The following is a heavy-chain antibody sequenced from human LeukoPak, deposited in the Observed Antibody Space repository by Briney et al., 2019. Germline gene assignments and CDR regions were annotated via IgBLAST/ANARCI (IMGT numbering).Heavy chain of an antibody. CDR1: GGSISSSNW. Sequence: SETLSLTCAVSGGSISSSNWWSWVRQPPGKGLEWIGEIYHSGSTNYYPSLKSRVTISVDKSKNQFSLKLSSVTAADTAVYYCARGRGDYDSSGYYWPYYFDYWGQGTLVTVSS. CDR3: ARGRGDYDSSGYYWPYYFDY. V-gene: IGHV4-4*02. D-gene: IGHD3-22*01. J-gene: IGHJ4*02. CDR2: IYHSGST.